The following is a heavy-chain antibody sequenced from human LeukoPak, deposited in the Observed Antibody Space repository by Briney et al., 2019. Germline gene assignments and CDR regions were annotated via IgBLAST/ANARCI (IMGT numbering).Heavy chain of an antibody. CDR3: ARDLRVTMNGGAAH. CDR2: ISGSGSPT. D-gene: IGHD3-10*01. CDR1: GFTFSAYE. J-gene: IGHJ4*02. V-gene: IGHV3-48*03. Sequence: PGGSLRLSCAASGFTFSAYEMNWVRQAPGMGLEWVSYISGSGSPTFYADSVKGRFTISGDNAKNSLYLQMNSLRAEDTAVYYCARDLRVTMNGGAAHWGQGTLVSVSS.